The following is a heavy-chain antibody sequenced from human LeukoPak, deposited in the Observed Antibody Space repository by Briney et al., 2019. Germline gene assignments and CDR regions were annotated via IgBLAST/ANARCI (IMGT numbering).Heavy chain of an antibody. V-gene: IGHV4-30-4*08. CDR1: GGSISSGDYY. D-gene: IGHD3-16*02. CDR2: IYYSGST. Sequence: SQTLSLTCTVSGGSISSGDYYWSWIRQPPGKGLEWIGYIYYSGSTYYNPSLKSRVTISVDTSKNQFSLKLSSVTAADTAVYYCARVVWGSYRSSGDWGQGTLVTVSS. CDR3: ARVVWGSYRSSGD. J-gene: IGHJ4*02.